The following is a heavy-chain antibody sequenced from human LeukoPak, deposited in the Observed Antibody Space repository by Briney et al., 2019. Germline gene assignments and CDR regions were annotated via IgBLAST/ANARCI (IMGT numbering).Heavy chain of an antibody. V-gene: IGHV2-5*01. J-gene: IGHJ3*02. CDR3: AHRTQAYDILTGNPAFDAFDI. CDR2: IYWNDDK. Sequence: ESGPTLVKPTQTLTLTCTFSGFSLSTSGVGVGWIRQPPGKALEWLALIYWNDDKRYSPSLKSRLTITKDTSKNQVVLTMTNMDPVDTATYYCAHRTQAYDILTGNPAFDAFDIWGQGTMVTVSS. CDR1: GFSLSTSGVG. D-gene: IGHD3-9*01.